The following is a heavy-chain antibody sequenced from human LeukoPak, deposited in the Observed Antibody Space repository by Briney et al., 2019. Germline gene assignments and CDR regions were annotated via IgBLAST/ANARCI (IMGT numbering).Heavy chain of an antibody. Sequence: GGSLRLSCTASGLTFSSYSMNWVRQAPGKGLEWVSVIHPGGTIYYADSVKGTFTISRDNSKNTLYLEMNTLRVEDTAVYYCAMYSSAWYAVYWGQGTLVTVSS. CDR1: GLTFSSYS. CDR3: AMYSSAWYAVY. J-gene: IGHJ4*02. D-gene: IGHD6-19*01. V-gene: IGHV3-66*01. CDR2: IHPGGTI.